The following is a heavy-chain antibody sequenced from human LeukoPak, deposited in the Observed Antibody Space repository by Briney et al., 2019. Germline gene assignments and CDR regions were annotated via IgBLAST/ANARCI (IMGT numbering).Heavy chain of an antibody. CDR1: GYTFTGYY. D-gene: IGHD3-10*01. J-gene: IGHJ3*02. V-gene: IGHV1-69*13. CDR2: IIPIFGTA. Sequence: SVKVSCKASGYTFTGYYMHWVRQAPGQGLEWMGGIIPIFGTANYAQKFQGRVTITADESTSTAYMELSSLRSEDTAVYYCARETYGSGSYYNKADAFDIWGQGTMVTVSS. CDR3: ARETYGSGSYYNKADAFDI.